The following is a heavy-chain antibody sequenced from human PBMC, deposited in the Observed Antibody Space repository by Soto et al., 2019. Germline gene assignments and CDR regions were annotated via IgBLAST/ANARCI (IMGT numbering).Heavy chain of an antibody. D-gene: IGHD2-2*01. CDR3: AKASCSTANCYVPEY. J-gene: IGHJ4*02. Sequence: GGSLRLSCVTSGFTFSTYTMSLVRQAPGKGLEWVSVISGSAGSSGPSYADSVQGRFSISRENARNTLYLQMNSLRGEDTAMYYCAKASCSTANCYVPEYWGQGTRVTVSS. V-gene: IGHV3-23*01. CDR2: ISGSAGSSGP. CDR1: GFTFSTYT.